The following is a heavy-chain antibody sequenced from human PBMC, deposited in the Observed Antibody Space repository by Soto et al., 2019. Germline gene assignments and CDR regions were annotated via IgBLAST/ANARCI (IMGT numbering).Heavy chain of an antibody. J-gene: IGHJ4*02. Sequence: GGSLRLSCAASGFTFSNYAMHWVRQAPGKGLEWVAVISYDGSNKYYADSVKGRFTISRDNSKNTLYLQMNSLRAEDTAVYYCARDPLAEERPYWGQGTLVTVSS. CDR1: GFTFSNYA. CDR3: ARDPLAEERPY. V-gene: IGHV3-30-3*01. D-gene: IGHD6-13*01. CDR2: ISYDGSNK.